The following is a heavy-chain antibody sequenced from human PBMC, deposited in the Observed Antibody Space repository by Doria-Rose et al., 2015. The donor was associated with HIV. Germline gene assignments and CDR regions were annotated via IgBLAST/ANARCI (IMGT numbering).Heavy chain of an antibody. CDR2: IFSHDER. J-gene: IGHJ4*02. Sequence: QITLKESGPVLVKPTETLTLTCTVSGVSLSSPGMGVSWIRQPPGKALEWLANIFSHDERSYNTSLNSRLTISRGTSKSQVVLTMTDMDPVDTATYYCARIKSSRWYHKYYFDFWGQGTLVIVSA. D-gene: IGHD6-13*01. V-gene: IGHV2-26*01. CDR1: GVSLSSPGMG. CDR3: ARIKSSRWYHKYYFDF.